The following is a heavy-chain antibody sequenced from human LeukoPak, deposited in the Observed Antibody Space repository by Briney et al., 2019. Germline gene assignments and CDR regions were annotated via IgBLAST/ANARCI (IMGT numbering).Heavy chain of an antibody. CDR2: IYYSGST. Sequence: PSQTLSLTCTVSGGSISSGDYYWSWIRQPPGKGLEWIGYIYYSGSTYYNPSLKSRVTISVDTSKNQFSLKLSSVTAAPTAVYYCARDGRLYQLPRLDYWGQGTLVTVSS. D-gene: IGHD2-2*01. V-gene: IGHV4-30-4*08. J-gene: IGHJ4*02. CDR3: ARDGRLYQLPRLDY. CDR1: GGSISSGDYY.